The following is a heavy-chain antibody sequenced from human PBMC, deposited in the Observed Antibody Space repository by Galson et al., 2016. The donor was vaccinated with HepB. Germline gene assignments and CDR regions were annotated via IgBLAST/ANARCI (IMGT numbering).Heavy chain of an antibody. CDR2: ISGSGANT. CDR3: ARYSNSWAPFDY. J-gene: IGHJ4*02. V-gene: IGHV3-23*01. CDR1: GFTFSNYA. Sequence: SLRLSCAASGFTFSNYAMPWVRQAPGKGLEWVSGISGSGANTHYANAVKGRFTISRDNSNNTLYLQVNSLRAEDTALYFCARYSNSWAPFDYWGQGRLVTVSS. D-gene: IGHD6-13*01.